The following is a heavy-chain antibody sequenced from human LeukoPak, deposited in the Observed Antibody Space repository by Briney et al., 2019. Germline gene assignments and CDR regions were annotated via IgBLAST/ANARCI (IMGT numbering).Heavy chain of an antibody. CDR3: ASRGGSGSHYCYYYYMDV. V-gene: IGHV1-2*02. CDR2: INPNSGGT. D-gene: IGHD1-26*01. CDR1: GYTFTGYY. Sequence: ASVKVSCKASGYTFTGYYMHWVRQAPGQGLEWMGWINPNSGGTNYAQKFQGRVTMTRDTSISTAYMELSRLRSDDTAVYYCASRGGSGSHYCYYYYMDVWGKGTTVTVSS. J-gene: IGHJ6*03.